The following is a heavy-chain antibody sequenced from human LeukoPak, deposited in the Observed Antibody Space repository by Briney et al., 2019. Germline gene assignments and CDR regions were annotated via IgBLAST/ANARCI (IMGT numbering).Heavy chain of an antibody. CDR2: IRYDGSNK. Sequence: PGGSLRLSCAASGFTFSSYGMHWVRQAPGKGLERVAFIRYDGSNKYYADSVKGRFTISRDNSKNTLYLQMNSLRAEDTAVYYCAKTAVAGTNYYYMDVWGKGTTVTVSS. CDR3: AKTAVAGTNYYYMDV. V-gene: IGHV3-30*02. J-gene: IGHJ6*03. CDR1: GFTFSSYG. D-gene: IGHD6-19*01.